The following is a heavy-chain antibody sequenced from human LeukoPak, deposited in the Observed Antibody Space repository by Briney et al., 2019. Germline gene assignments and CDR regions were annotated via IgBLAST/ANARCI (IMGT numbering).Heavy chain of an antibody. Sequence: SVKVSCKASGGSFYNFAISWVRQAPGQGLEWMGRIIPIFGTANYAQKFQDRVTISTDESTSTAYMELSSLRSEDTAVYYCSAAAGLSGDAFDIWGQGTMVTVSS. CDR3: SAAAGLSGDAFDI. V-gene: IGHV1-69*05. J-gene: IGHJ3*02. D-gene: IGHD6-13*01. CDR2: IIPIFGTA. CDR1: GGSFYNFA.